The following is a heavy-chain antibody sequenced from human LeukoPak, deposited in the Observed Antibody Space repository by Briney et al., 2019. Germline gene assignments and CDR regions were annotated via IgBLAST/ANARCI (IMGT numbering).Heavy chain of an antibody. J-gene: IGHJ4*02. D-gene: IGHD6-19*01. V-gene: IGHV3-74*01. CDR1: GFTFSSYW. Sequence: PGGSLRLSCAASGFTFSSYWMHWVRQAPGKGLVWVSRINSDGSSTSYADSVKGRFTISRDNAKNTLYLQMNSLRAEDTAVYYCAVAGSSDYYFDYWGQGTLVTVSS. CDR3: AVAGSSDYYFDY. CDR2: INSDGSST.